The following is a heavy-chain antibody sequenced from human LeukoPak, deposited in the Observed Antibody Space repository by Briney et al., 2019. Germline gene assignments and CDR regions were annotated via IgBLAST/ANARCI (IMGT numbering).Heavy chain of an antibody. V-gene: IGHV4-59*01. CDR1: GGSISNYY. J-gene: IGHJ4*02. D-gene: IGHD3-10*01. CDR3: VRFGYYGSGSHRRVLDY. Sequence: SETPSLTCTVSGGSISNYYWSWIRQPPGKGLEWIGYIYYSGITNYNPSLKSRVTISVDTSKNQFSLKLSSVTTADTAVYYCVRFGYYGSGSHRRVLDYWGQGTLVTVSS. CDR2: IYYSGIT.